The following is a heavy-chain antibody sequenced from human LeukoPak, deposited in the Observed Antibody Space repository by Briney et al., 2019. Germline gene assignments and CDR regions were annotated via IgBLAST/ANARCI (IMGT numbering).Heavy chain of an antibody. CDR1: GGTFSSYT. Sequence: SVKVSCKASGGTFSSYTISWVRQAPGQGLEWMGRIIPILGIANYAQKFRGRVTITADKSTSTAYMELSSLRSEDTAVYYCARGYCSGGSCYYFDYWGQGTLVTVSS. J-gene: IGHJ4*02. D-gene: IGHD2-15*01. CDR3: ARGYCSGGSCYYFDY. V-gene: IGHV1-69*02. CDR2: IIPILGIA.